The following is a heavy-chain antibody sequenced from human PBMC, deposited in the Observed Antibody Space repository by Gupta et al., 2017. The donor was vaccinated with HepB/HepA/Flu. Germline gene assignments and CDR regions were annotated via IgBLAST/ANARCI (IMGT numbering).Heavy chain of an antibody. J-gene: IGHJ4*02. CDR1: GYTFTVYY. CDR2: VNPGSGGT. CDR3: LIIEGGVGTY. V-gene: IGHV1-2*02. Sequence: QVQLVQSGTEVKKPGASVKVPCKASGYTFTVYYMHWVRQAPGQGLEWLGWVNPGSGGTNYAQNLQGRVTMTADTSINTAYMELSSLRSDDTAFYYCLIIEGGVGTYWGQGTLVTVSS. D-gene: IGHD1-1*01.